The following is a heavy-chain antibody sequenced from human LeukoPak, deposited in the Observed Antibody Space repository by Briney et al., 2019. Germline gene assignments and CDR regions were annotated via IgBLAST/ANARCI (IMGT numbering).Heavy chain of an antibody. V-gene: IGHV4-34*01. Sequence: SETLSLTCAVYGGSFSGYYWSWIRQPPGKGLEWIGEINHSGSTNYNPSLKSRVTISVDTSKNQFSLKLSSVTAEDTAVYYCAKVAGSNGDWYFDLWGRGTLVTVSS. D-gene: IGHD6-13*01. CDR2: INHSGST. CDR1: GGSFSGYY. CDR3: AKVAGSNGDWYFDL. J-gene: IGHJ2*01.